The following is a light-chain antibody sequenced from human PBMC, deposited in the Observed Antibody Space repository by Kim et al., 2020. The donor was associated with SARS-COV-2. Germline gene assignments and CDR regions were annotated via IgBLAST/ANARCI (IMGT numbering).Light chain of an antibody. CDR1: NMGSKS. Sequence: PGKTARMNSGGTNMGSKSGHWQQQKRGQEHVLVIYYDSDRPSGIQERFYGSNAGNTATMTSSRVEAGDEDDYYCQVWDSSSDDPVFGGGTQLTVL. CDR2: YDS. V-gene: IGLV3-21*04. J-gene: IGLJ3*02. CDR3: QVWDSSSDDPV.